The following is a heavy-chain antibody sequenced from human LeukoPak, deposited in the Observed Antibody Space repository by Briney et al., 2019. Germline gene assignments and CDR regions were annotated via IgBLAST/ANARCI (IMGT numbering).Heavy chain of an antibody. CDR1: GFTFSSYV. CDR2: ISYDGSNE. D-gene: IGHD2-15*01. Sequence: GGSLRLSCAASGFTFSSYVMHWVRQAPGKGLEWVAIISYDGSNEYYADSVKGRFTISRDNSKNSLYLQMNSLRAEDTALYYCARGYCSGGSCYSDYFDYWGQGTLVTVSS. J-gene: IGHJ4*02. V-gene: IGHV3-30*04. CDR3: ARGYCSGGSCYSDYFDY.